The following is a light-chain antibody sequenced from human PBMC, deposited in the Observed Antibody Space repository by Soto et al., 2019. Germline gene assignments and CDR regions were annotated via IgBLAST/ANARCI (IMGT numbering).Light chain of an antibody. CDR2: GAS. V-gene: IGKV3-20*01. CDR1: QNIRSD. J-gene: IGKJ1*01. Sequence: DIVMTQSPATLSVSPGERATLSCRASQNIRSDLAWYQQKPGQAPRLLFYGASSRATGIPDRFSGSGSGTDFTLTISRLEPEDFAVYYCQQYASSPVTFGQGTKVDIK. CDR3: QQYASSPVT.